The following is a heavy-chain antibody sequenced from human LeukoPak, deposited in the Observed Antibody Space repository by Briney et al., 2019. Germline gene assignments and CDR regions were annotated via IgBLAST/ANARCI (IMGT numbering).Heavy chain of an antibody. V-gene: IGHV3-72*01. J-gene: IGHJ4*02. CDR3: AVVSGSYYAPFDY. CDR2: TRNKANSYTT. CDR1: GFTFSYAW. D-gene: IGHD1-26*01. Sequence: PGGSLRLSCAASGFTFSYAWMDWVRQAPGKGLEWVGRTRNKANSYTTEYAASVKGRFTISRDDSKNSLYLQMNSLKTEDTAVYYCAVVSGSYYAPFDYWGQGTLVTVSS.